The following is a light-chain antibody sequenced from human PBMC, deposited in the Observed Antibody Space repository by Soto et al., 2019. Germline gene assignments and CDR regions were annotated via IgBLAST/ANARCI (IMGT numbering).Light chain of an antibody. CDR3: QQRGT. V-gene: IGKV3-11*01. Sequence: EFVLTQFPATLSLSPGERATLSCRASQSVSSYLAWYQQKPGQAPRLLIYDISNRATGIPARFSGSGSGTDFTLTISSLEPEDFVVYYCQQRGTFGGGTKVEIK. CDR1: QSVSSY. J-gene: IGKJ4*01. CDR2: DIS.